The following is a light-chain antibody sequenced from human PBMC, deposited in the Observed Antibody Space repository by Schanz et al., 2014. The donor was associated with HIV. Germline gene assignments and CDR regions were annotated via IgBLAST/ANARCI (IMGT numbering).Light chain of an antibody. CDR3: SSYSSESSPYV. Sequence: QSVLTQPPSVSGAPGQRVTISCTGSSSNIGTHYDVHWYQQLPGTAPKLLIYGNNNRPSGVPDRFSGSKSDNTASLTISGLQADDEADYYCSSYSSESSPYVFGTGTKLTVL. V-gene: IGLV1-40*01. CDR2: GNN. CDR1: SSNIGTHYD. J-gene: IGLJ1*01.